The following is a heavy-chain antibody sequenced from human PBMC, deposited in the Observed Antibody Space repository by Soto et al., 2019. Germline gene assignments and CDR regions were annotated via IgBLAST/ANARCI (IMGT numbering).Heavy chain of an antibody. V-gene: IGHV4-34*01. D-gene: IGHD2-8*02. CDR3: ARDKITGLFDY. Sequence: QVQLQQWGAGLLKPSETLSLTCAVYGGSFSGYYWTWIRQPPGTGLEWIGEINHSGSTNYNPSLKXXVTISVDTSKNPFSRKLTSVTAADTAVYYCARDKITGLFDYWGQGTLVTVSS. CDR2: INHSGST. CDR1: GGSFSGYY. J-gene: IGHJ4*02.